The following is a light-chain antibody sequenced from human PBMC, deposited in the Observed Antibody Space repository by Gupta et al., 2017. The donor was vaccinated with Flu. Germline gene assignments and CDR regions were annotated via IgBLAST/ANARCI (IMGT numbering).Light chain of an antibody. CDR3: GTWDDSLPGAVV. CDR1: HFNIGNNY. CDR2: DNR. V-gene: IGLV1-51*01. J-gene: IGLJ3*02. Sequence: QSVLTQPPSVSAAPGQRVTITCSGTHFNIGNNYVSWYQQFPGTAPKLLIYDNRQRLSGVPDRFSGSKSGTTAILDITGLQTGDEANYYCGTWDDSLPGAVVFGGGTKVTVL.